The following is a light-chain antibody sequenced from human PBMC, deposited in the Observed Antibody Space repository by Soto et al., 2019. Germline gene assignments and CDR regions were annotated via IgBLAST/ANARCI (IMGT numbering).Light chain of an antibody. Sequence: DIVMTQSPDSLAVSLGERATINCKSSQSVLSTSNNKNYLAWYQQKPGQPPKLLIYWASTRESGVPDRFSGSGSGTDFTLTISSLQAEEVAVYYCQQYYSTPRTFGQGTKVEIK. J-gene: IGKJ1*01. V-gene: IGKV4-1*01. CDR3: QQYYSTPRT. CDR1: QSVLSTSNNKNY. CDR2: WAS.